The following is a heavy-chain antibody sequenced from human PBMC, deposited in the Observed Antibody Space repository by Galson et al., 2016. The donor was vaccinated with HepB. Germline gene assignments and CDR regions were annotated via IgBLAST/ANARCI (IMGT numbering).Heavy chain of an antibody. V-gene: IGHV1-69*06. J-gene: IGHJ4*02. CDR1: GGTFSNYA. Sequence: CKASGGTFSNYAFSWVRQAPGQGLEWMGGIIPIFGAANYAQKFQGRVTITADKSTSTAYMELRRLRAEDTAVYYCARDNLSYYYDSSGYFDYWGQGTLVTVSS. D-gene: IGHD3-22*01. CDR3: ARDNLSYYYDSSGYFDY. CDR2: IIPIFGAA.